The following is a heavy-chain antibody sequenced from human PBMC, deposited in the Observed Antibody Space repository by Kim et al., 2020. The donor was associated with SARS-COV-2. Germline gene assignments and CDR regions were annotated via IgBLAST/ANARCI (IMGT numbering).Heavy chain of an antibody. CDR3: ARLGFDP. CDR2: DSYT. J-gene: IGHJ5*02. Sequence: DSYTNYSPSFQGHVTISADKSISTAYLQWSSLKASDTAMYYCARLGFDPWGQGTLVTVSS. V-gene: IGHV5-10-1*01.